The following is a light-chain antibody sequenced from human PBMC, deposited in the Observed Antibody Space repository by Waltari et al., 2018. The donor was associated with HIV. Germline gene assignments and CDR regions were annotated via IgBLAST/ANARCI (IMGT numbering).Light chain of an antibody. Sequence: GAPGQRVTISCTGSTSNIGADYDVHWYQQIPGTAPKLLISGNKNRPSGVPDRFSASKSGTSASLTITGLQAEDEADYFCQSYDITLSASVVFGGGTKLTVL. J-gene: IGLJ2*01. CDR1: TSNIGADYD. CDR2: GNK. V-gene: IGLV1-40*01. CDR3: QSYDITLSASVV.